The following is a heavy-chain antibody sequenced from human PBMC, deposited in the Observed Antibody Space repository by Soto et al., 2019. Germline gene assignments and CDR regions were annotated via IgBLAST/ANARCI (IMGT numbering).Heavy chain of an antibody. CDR2: ISVDGGST. J-gene: IGHJ6*02. V-gene: IGHV3-43*02. CDR1: GFTFDDYA. CDR3: AKDIGEIHPLDYGMDV. D-gene: IGHD1-26*01. Sequence: GGSLRLSCAASGFTFDDYAMHWVRQAPGKGLEWVSLISVDGGSTYYADSVKGRFNISRDNSKNSLYLQMNSLRTEDTALYYCAKDIGEIHPLDYGMDVWGQGTTVTVSS.